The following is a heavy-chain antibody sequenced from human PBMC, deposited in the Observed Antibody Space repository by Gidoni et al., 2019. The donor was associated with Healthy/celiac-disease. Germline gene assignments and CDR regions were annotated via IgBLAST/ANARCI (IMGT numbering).Heavy chain of an antibody. CDR2: INPSGGST. V-gene: IGHV1-46*01. J-gene: IGHJ5*02. D-gene: IGHD6-19*01. CDR3: ARDGDDSSGWHGGNWFDP. CDR1: GYTFTSYY. Sequence: QVQLVQSGAEVKKPGASVKVSCKASGYTFTSYYRHRVRQAPGHGLEWLGIINPSGGSTSYEQKFQGRVTMTRDTSTSTVYMELSSLRSEDTAVYYCARDGDDSSGWHGGNWFDPWGQGTLVTVSS.